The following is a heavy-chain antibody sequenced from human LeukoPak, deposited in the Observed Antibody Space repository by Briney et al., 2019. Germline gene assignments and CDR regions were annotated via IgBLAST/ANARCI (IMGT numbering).Heavy chain of an antibody. CDR1: GYTFTSYG. CDR2: ISAYNGNT. D-gene: IGHD2-15*01. CDR3: ARDLEDCSGGSCYVDY. Sequence: APVKVSCKASGYTFTSYGISWVRQAPGQGLEWMGWISAYNGNTNYAQKLQGRATMTTDTSTSTAYMELRSLRSDDTAVYYCARDLEDCSGGSCYVDYWGQGTLVTVSS. V-gene: IGHV1-18*01. J-gene: IGHJ4*02.